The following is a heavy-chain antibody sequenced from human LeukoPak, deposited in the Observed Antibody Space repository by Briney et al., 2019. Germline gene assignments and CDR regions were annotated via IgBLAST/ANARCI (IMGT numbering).Heavy chain of an antibody. Sequence: SETLSLTCAVYGGSFSGYYWSWIRQPPGKGLEWIGEINHSGSTNYNPSLKSRVTISVDTSKNQFSLKLSSVTAADTAVYYCARSFYGSGSYYNDYWGQGTLVTVSS. CDR2: INHSGST. CDR1: GGSFSGYY. J-gene: IGHJ4*02. CDR3: ARSFYGSGSYYNDY. V-gene: IGHV4-34*01. D-gene: IGHD3-10*01.